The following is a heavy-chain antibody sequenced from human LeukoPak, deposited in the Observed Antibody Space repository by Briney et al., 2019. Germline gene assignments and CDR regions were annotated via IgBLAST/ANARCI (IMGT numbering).Heavy chain of an antibody. CDR2: IYDSGST. J-gene: IGHJ6*02. D-gene: IGHD1-1*01. Sequence: PSETLSLTCTVSGGSISSYYWSWIRQPPGKGLEWIGYIYDSGSTNYNPSLKSQVTISVDTSKNQFSLKLSSVTAADTAVYYCARVGGTNYYYYGMDVWGQGTTVTVSS. CDR3: ARVGGTNYYYYGMDV. V-gene: IGHV4-59*01. CDR1: GGSISSYY.